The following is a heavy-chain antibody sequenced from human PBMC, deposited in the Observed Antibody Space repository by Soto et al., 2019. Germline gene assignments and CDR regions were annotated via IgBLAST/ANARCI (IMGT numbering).Heavy chain of an antibody. CDR1: GFTFSSYG. J-gene: IGHJ3*02. CDR3: AKDRHSGSYATPNDAFDI. D-gene: IGHD1-26*01. V-gene: IGHV3-30*18. Sequence: GGSLRLSCAASGFTFSSYGMHWVRQAPGKGLEWVAVISYDGSNKYYADSVKGRFTISRDNSKNTLYLQMNSLRAEDTAVYYCAKDRHSGSYATPNDAFDIWGQGTMVTVSS. CDR2: ISYDGSNK.